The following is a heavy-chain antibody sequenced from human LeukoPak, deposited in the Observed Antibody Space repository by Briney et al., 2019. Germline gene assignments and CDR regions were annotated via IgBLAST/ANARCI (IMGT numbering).Heavy chain of an antibody. CDR1: GFTFSNYG. D-gene: IGHD6-19*01. CDR3: AKRYSSGWYYFDY. Sequence: PGRSLRLSCAASGFTFSNYGMHWVRQAPGKGLEWVAVISYDGSNEYYADSVKGRFTISRDNSKNTVYLQMNSLRAEDTAVYYCAKRYSSGWYYFDYWGQGTLVTVSS. J-gene: IGHJ4*02. V-gene: IGHV3-30*18. CDR2: ISYDGSNE.